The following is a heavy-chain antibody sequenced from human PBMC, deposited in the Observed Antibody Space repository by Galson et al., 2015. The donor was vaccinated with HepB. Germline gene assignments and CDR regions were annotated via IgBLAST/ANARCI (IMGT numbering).Heavy chain of an antibody. Sequence: PALVKPTQTLTLTCTFSGFSLSTSGVGVGWIHQPPGKALEWLALIYWDDDKRYSPSLKSRLTITKDTPKNQVVLTMTNMDPVDTATYYCAHGRGGYSGYDPPPLDYWGQGTLVTVSS. D-gene: IGHD5-12*01. V-gene: IGHV2-5*02. CDR3: AHGRGGYSGYDPPPLDY. CDR1: GFSLSTSGVG. J-gene: IGHJ4*02. CDR2: IYWDDDK.